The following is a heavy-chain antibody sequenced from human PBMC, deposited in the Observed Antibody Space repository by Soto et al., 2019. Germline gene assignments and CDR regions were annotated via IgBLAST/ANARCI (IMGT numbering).Heavy chain of an antibody. CDR2: IIPIFGTA. D-gene: IGHD2-2*01. CDR1: GGTFSSYA. Sequence: QVQLVQSGAEVKKPGSSVKVSCKASGGTFSSYAISWVRQAPGQGLEWMGGIIPIFGTANYAQKFQGRVTITADESTSTAYMALSSLRSEDTAVYYCARTNIVVVPAAKGPYYYGMDVWGQGTTVTVSS. J-gene: IGHJ6*02. CDR3: ARTNIVVVPAAKGPYYYGMDV. V-gene: IGHV1-69*01.